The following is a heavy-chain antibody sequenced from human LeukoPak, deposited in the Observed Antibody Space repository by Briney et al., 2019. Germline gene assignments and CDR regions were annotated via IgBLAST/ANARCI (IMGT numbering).Heavy chain of an antibody. D-gene: IGHD6-19*01. CDR1: GFTVSTKY. CDR2: LYSGGNT. V-gene: IGHV3-66*01. Sequence: GGSLRLSCAASGFTVSTKYMTWVRQAPGKGLEWVSVLYSGGNTYYADSVKGRFSISRDNSKNTLYLQMNSLRAEDTAVYCCATSTGWPGFDFWGQGTLVTVSS. J-gene: IGHJ4*02. CDR3: ATSTGWPGFDF.